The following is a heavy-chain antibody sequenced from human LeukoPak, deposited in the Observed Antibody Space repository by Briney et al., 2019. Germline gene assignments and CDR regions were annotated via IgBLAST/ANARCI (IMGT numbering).Heavy chain of an antibody. V-gene: IGHV1-2*02. D-gene: IGHD4-17*01. J-gene: IGHJ5*02. CDR2: INPNSGGT. Sequence: ASVKVSCKASGYTFTGYYMHWVRQAPGQGLGWMGWINPNSGGTNYAQKFQGRVTMTRDTSISTAYMELSRLRSDDTAVYYCASYTVTTRSPSFDPWGQGTLVTVSS. CDR1: GYTFTGYY. CDR3: ASYTVTTRSPSFDP.